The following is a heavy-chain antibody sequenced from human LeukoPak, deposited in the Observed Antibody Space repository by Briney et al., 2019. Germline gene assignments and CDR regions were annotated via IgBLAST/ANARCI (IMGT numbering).Heavy chain of an antibody. J-gene: IGHJ4*02. V-gene: IGHV3-30*18. CDR3: AKSSLDY. Sequence: GGSLRLSCAASGFTFSSYGMHWVRQAPGKGLEWVAVISYDGSNKYYADSVKGRFTISRDNSKNTLYLQMNSLRAEDTAVYYCAKSSLDYWGQGTLVTVSS. D-gene: IGHD3-16*01. CDR1: GFTFSSYG. CDR2: ISYDGSNK.